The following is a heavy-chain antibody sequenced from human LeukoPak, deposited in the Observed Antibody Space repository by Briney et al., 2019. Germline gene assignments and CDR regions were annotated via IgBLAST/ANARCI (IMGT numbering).Heavy chain of an antibody. CDR3: ARDRRWRRDSKTPYYYYGMDV. D-gene: IGHD5-24*01. CDR1: GFTFSSYG. CDR2: ISYDGSNK. V-gene: IGHV3-30*03. Sequence: GGSLRLSCAASGFTFSSYGMHWVRQAPGKGLEWVAVISYDGSNKYYADSVKGRFTISRDNSKNTLYLQMNSLRAEDTAVYYCARDRRWRRDSKTPYYYYGMDVWGQGTTVTVS. J-gene: IGHJ6*02.